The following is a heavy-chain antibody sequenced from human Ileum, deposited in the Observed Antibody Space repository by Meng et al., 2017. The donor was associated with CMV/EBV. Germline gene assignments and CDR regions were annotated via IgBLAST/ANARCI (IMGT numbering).Heavy chain of an antibody. D-gene: IGHD6-6*01. CDR3: ARDARQLGGTRWFDP. V-gene: IGHV4-31*02. Sequence: SGGSISSGVYYWSWIRQHPGKGLEWIGYIYYSGSTYYNPSLKSRVTISVDTSKNQFSLKLSSVTAADTAVYYCARDARQLGGTRWFDPWGQGTLVTVSS. J-gene: IGHJ5*02. CDR1: GGSISSGVYY. CDR2: IYYSGST.